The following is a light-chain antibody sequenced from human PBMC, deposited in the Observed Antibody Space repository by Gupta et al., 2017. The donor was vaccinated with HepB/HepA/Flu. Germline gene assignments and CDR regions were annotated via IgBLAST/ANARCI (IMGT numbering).Light chain of an antibody. CDR2: AAS. Sequence: ASQGVRNYVAWFQQKPGKAPKSLIYAASSLQSGVPAKFSGSGSGTDFTLNISSLQPEDFVTYYCQQYSDYPHTFGQGTTLDIK. CDR1: QGVRNY. CDR3: QQYSDYPHT. J-gene: IGKJ2*01. V-gene: IGKV1-16*02.